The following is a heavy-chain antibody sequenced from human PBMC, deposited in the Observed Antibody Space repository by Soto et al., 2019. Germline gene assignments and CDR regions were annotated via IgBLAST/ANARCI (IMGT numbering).Heavy chain of an antibody. Sequence: QAQVVQSGAEVRKPGSSVKLSCKASEGTFNSYAIAWVRQAPGQGLEWMGGIIPYYNTLNYAQKFQDRVTMTADDATNTVDMELSSRRADDTAVYFCARGASRWYPYVVDAWAQGTLVTVSA. D-gene: IGHD6-13*01. CDR3: ARGASRWYPYVVDA. CDR1: EGTFNSYA. CDR2: IIPYYNTL. V-gene: IGHV1-69*01. J-gene: IGHJ5*02.